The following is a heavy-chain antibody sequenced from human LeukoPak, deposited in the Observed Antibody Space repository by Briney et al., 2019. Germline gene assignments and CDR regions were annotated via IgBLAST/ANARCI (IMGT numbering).Heavy chain of an antibody. CDR1: GFTFSSYW. J-gene: IGHJ4*02. CDR3: ARERETSYSGYKPADY. D-gene: IGHD5-12*01. Sequence: PGGSLRLSCAASGFTFSSYWMSWVRQAPGKGLEWVANIKQDGSEKYYVDSVKGRFTISRDNAKNSLYLQMNSLRAEDTAVYYCARERETSYSGYKPADYWGQGTLVTVSS. V-gene: IGHV3-7*03. CDR2: IKQDGSEK.